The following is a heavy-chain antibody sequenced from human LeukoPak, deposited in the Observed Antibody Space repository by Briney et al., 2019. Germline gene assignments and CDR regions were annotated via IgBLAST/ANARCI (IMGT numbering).Heavy chain of an antibody. CDR3: AKVRTYFYHGLDV. D-gene: IGHD1-14*01. CDR1: GFTFSTCA. V-gene: IGHV3-23*01. J-gene: IGHJ6*02. CDR2: ISGTTSGT. Sequence: PGGSLRLSCAASGFTFSTCAMSWVRQAPGKGLEWVSGISGTTSGTYYADSVKGRFTISRDNSKNTLFLQVNSLRAEDTGVYYCAKVRTYFYHGLDVWGQGTTVTVSS.